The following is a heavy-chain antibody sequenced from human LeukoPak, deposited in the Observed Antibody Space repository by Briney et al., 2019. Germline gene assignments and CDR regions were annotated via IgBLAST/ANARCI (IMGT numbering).Heavy chain of an antibody. V-gene: IGHV3-23*01. D-gene: IGHD3-10*01. J-gene: IGHJ4*02. CDR1: GFAFSRYA. CDR2: ISGSGGST. Sequence: GGSLRLSCAASGFAFSRYAMNWVRQAPGKGLEWVSGISGSGGSTYYAGSVRGRFTISRDNSKNTLYLQMNSLRAEDTAVYYCARGPYYHGSGVFEYWGQGTQVTVSS. CDR3: ARGPYYHGSGVFEY.